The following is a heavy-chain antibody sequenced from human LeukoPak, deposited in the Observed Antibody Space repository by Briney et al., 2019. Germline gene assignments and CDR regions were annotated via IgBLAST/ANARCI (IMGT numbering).Heavy chain of an antibody. CDR2: IWYDGSNK. CDR3: ARGGSGWDFDC. CDR1: GFTFSSYG. D-gene: IGHD6-19*01. V-gene: IGHV3-33*01. Sequence: SLRLSCAASGFTFSSYGMHWVRQAPGKGLEWVAVIWYDGSNKYYADSVKGRFTIPRDNSKNTLYLQMNSLRAEDTAVYYCARGGSGWDFDCWGQGTLVTVSS. J-gene: IGHJ4*02.